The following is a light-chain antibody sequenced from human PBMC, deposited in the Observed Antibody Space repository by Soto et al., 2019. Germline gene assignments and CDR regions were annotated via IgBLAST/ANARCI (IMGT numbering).Light chain of an antibody. CDR1: STDVGGYPY. J-gene: IGLJ1*01. Sequence: QSALTQPPSASGSPGQSVTISCTGTSTDVGGYPYVSWYQQHPGKAHKVIIAEVSKRPSGVPDRFSGYKSGNTSSLTVSGRQEEEEAYYYCSSYAGSNNYVFGTGTKVTVL. V-gene: IGLV2-8*01. CDR2: EVS. CDR3: SSYAGSNNYV.